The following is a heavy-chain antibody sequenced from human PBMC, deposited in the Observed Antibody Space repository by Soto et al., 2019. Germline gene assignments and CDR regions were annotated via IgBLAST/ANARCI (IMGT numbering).Heavy chain of an antibody. CDR2: IYYSGST. CDR1: GGSISSSSYY. CDR3: AKPTQPYDYIWGSYRSYDAFDI. J-gene: IGHJ3*02. V-gene: IGHV4-39*01. Sequence: SETLSLTCTVSGGSISSSSYYWGWIRQPPGKGLERIGSIYYSGSTYYNPSLKSRVTISVDTSKNQFSLKLSSVTAADTAVYYCAKPTQPYDYIWGSYRSYDAFDIWGQGTMVTVSS. D-gene: IGHD3-16*02.